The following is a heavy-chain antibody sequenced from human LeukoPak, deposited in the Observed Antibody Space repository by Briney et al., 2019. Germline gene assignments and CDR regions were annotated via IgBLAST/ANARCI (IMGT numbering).Heavy chain of an antibody. D-gene: IGHD5-12*01. CDR2: IKEDGSEK. Sequence: GGSLRLSCAASGFTLSNYWMSWVRQAPGKGLEWVANIKEDGSEKHYIDSVKGRFTISRDNAKNSLYLLMNSLRPEDTAVYYCARDRSRSGDDYELDYWGQGTLVTVSS. J-gene: IGHJ4*02. CDR1: GFTLSNYW. CDR3: ARDRSRSGDDYELDY. V-gene: IGHV3-7*01.